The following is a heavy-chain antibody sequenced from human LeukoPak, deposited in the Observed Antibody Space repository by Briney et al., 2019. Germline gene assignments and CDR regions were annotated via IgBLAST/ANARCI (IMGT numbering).Heavy chain of an antibody. Sequence: GGSLRLSCAASGITFSSYAMSWVRQAPGKGLEWVSGIRGSGGGTYYADSVKGRFTISRDNSKNTLYLQMNSLRAEDTALYYCATHRTSVTSWLAYWCPATLASV. CDR1: GITFSSYA. V-gene: IGHV3-23*01. CDR2: IRGSGGGT. J-gene: IGHJ4*02. D-gene: IGHD4-17*01. CDR3: ATHRTSVTSWLAY.